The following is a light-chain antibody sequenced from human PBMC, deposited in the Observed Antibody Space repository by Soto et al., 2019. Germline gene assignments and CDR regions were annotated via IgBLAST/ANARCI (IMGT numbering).Light chain of an antibody. J-gene: IGLJ2*01. Sequence: QSALTQPPSASGSPGQSVTISCTGTSSDVCGYNYVSWYQQHPGKAPKLMIYEVSMRPSGVPDRFSGSKSGNTASLTVSGLQAEDEADYYCSSFAGSNIVVFGGGTKLTVL. CDR3: SSFAGSNIVV. CDR2: EVS. V-gene: IGLV2-8*01. CDR1: SSDVCGYNY.